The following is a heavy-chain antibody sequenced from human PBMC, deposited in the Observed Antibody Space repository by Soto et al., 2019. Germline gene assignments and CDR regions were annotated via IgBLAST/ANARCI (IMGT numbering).Heavy chain of an antibody. Sequence: SETLALTCTVSGGSISSSSYYWGWIRQPPGKGLEWIGSIYYSGSTYYNPSLKSRVTISVDTSKNQFSLKLSSVTAADTAVYYCARDPEDSGGPWGQGTLVSVSS. D-gene: IGHD2-15*01. CDR2: IYYSGST. CDR3: ARDPEDSGGP. J-gene: IGHJ5*02. CDR1: GGSISSSSYY. V-gene: IGHV4-39*07.